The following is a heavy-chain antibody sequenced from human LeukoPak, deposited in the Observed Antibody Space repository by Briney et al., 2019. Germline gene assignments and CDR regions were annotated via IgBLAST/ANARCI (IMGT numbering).Heavy chain of an antibody. Sequence: PSETLSLTCAVSGGSISSSNWWSWVRQPPGKGLEWIGEIYHSGSTNYNPSLKSRVTISVDKSKNQFSLKLSSVTAADTAVYYCAIQPYSSSWYGSFDIWGQGTMVTVSS. CDR2: IYHSGST. J-gene: IGHJ3*02. CDR1: GGSISSSNW. CDR3: AIQPYSSSWYGSFDI. V-gene: IGHV4-4*02. D-gene: IGHD6-13*01.